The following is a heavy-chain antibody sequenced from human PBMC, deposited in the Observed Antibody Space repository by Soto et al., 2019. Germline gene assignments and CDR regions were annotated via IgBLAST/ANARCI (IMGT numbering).Heavy chain of an antibody. J-gene: IGHJ1*01. CDR1: GFTFSSYP. CDR2: IYSGGST. CDR3: ARDRVESGYPEYFQH. Sequence: PGGSLRLSCAASGFTFSSYPMSWVRQAPGKGLEWVSVIYSGGSTYYADSVKGRFTISRDNSKNTLYLQMNSLRAEDTAVYYCARDRVESGYPEYFQHWGQGTLVTVSS. V-gene: IGHV3-53*01. D-gene: IGHD3-22*01.